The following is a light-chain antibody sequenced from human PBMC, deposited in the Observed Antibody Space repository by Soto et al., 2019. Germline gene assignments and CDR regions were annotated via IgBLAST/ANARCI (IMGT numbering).Light chain of an antibody. CDR3: QSYDSSLSVV. Sequence: QSVLTQPPSMSGAPGQRVTISCTGSSSNIGAGYDVHWYQQLPGTAPKLLIYGNSNRPSGVPDRFSGSKSGTSASLAITGLQAEDDADYYCQSYDSSLSVVFGGGTKLTVL. CDR1: SSNIGAGYD. J-gene: IGLJ2*01. CDR2: GNS. V-gene: IGLV1-40*01.